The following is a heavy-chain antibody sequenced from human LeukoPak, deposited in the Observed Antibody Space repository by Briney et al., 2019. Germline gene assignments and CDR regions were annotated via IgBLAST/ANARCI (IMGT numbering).Heavy chain of an antibody. V-gene: IGHV3-48*04. J-gene: IGHJ6*02. D-gene: IGHD1/OR15-1a*01. CDR2: ISSSSSTI. Sequence: GGSLRLSRAASGFTFSSYSMNWVRQAPGKGLDWVSYISSSSSTIYYADSVKGRFTISRDNAKNSLYLQMNSLRAEDTAVYYCARGGGSNNPPRDYYGMDVWGQGTTVTVSS. CDR1: GFTFSSYS. CDR3: ARGGGSNNPPRDYYGMDV.